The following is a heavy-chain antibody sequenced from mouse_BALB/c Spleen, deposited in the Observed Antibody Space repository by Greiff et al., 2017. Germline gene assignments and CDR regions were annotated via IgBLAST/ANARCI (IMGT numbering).Heavy chain of an antibody. J-gene: IGHJ3*01. V-gene: IGHV3-6*02. CDR2: ISYDGSN. CDR1: GYSITSGYY. D-gene: IGHD1-2*01. CDR3: ARDPFGYGFAY. Sequence: EVKLEESGPGLVKPSQSLSLTCSVTGYSITSGYYWNWIRQFPGNKLEWMGYISYDGSNNYNPSLKNRISITRDTSKNQFFLKLNSVTTEDTATYYCARDPFGYGFAYWGQGTLVTVSA.